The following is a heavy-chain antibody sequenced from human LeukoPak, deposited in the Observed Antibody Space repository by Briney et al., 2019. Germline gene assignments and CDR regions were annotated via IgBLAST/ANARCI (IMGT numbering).Heavy chain of an antibody. Sequence: SETLSLTCTVSGGSISSSSYYWGWIRQPPGKGLEWIGSIYYSGSTYYNPSLKSRVTISVDTSKNQFSLKLSSVTAADTAVYYCARRRGPSTAARPLVYYFDYWGQGTLVTVSS. J-gene: IGHJ4*02. CDR1: GGSISSSSYY. D-gene: IGHD6-6*01. V-gene: IGHV4-39*01. CDR2: IYYSGST. CDR3: ARRRGPSTAARPLVYYFDY.